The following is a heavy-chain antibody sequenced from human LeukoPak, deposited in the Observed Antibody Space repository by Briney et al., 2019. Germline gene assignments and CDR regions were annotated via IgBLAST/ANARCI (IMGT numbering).Heavy chain of an antibody. V-gene: IGHV3-72*01. J-gene: IGHJ3*02. Sequence: GGSLRLSCTASGLTLSDHYIAWVRQAPGKGLEWVGRSRNKGNSYTTEYAASVKGRFTISRDDSKNSLFLQMNSLRTEDTAVYYCARDGGTGGNTAFDIWGQGTMVTVSS. CDR2: SRNKGNSYTT. CDR3: ARDGGTGGNTAFDI. CDR1: GLTLSDHY. D-gene: IGHD4-23*01.